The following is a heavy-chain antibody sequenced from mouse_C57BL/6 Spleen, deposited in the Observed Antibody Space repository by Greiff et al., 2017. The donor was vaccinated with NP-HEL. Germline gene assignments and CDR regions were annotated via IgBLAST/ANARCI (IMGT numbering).Heavy chain of an antibody. CDR2: IWRGGST. V-gene: IGHV2-5*01. CDR3: ANLDSSYAMDY. D-gene: IGHD3-2*01. J-gene: IGHJ4*01. Sequence: VKLMESGPGLVQPSQCLSITCTVSGFSLTSYGVHWVRQSPGKGLEWLGVIWRGGSTDYNAAFMSRLSITKDNSTSQVFFKMNSLQADDTAIYYCANLDSSYAMDYWGQGTSVTVSS. CDR1: GFSLTSYG.